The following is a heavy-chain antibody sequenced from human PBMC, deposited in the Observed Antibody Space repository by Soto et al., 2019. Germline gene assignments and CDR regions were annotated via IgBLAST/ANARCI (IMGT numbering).Heavy chain of an antibody. V-gene: IGHV3-66*01. D-gene: IGHD2-15*01. J-gene: IGHJ6*03. Sequence: EVQLVESGGGLVQPGGSLRLSCAASGFTVSSKYMSWVRQAPGKGLEWVSLIQSGGPTYYADSVKGRFTISRDTSENTVHLQMDSLRSEDTAFYYCARDDVLCDGGRCYGVPLDVWCKGTTVTVS. CDR1: GFTVSSKY. CDR2: IQSGGPT. CDR3: ARDDVLCDGGRCYGVPLDV.